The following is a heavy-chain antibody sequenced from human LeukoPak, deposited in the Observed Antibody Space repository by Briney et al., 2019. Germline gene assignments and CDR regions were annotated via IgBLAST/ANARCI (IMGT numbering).Heavy chain of an antibody. CDR2: ISGSGGST. D-gene: IGHD3-22*01. Sequence: GGSLRLSCAASAFTFSSYAMSWVPQAPGKGLEWVSAISGSGGSTYYADSVKGRFTISRDNSKNTLYLQMNSLRAEDTAVYYCAKNPVSYYYDSSGYVDYWGQGTLVTVSS. CDR1: AFTFSSYA. CDR3: AKNPVSYYYDSSGYVDY. J-gene: IGHJ4*02. V-gene: IGHV3-23*01.